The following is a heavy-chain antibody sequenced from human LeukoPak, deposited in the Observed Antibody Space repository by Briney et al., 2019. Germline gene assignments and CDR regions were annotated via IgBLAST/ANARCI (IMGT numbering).Heavy chain of an antibody. J-gene: IGHJ3*02. V-gene: IGHV4-34*01. D-gene: IGHD3-10*01. Sequence: PSETLSLTCAVFGGSFSDYSWTWIRQTPGEGLEWIGEINHRGGTNYNPSLKSRLTISVDTSKNQFSLNLTSVTAADTAVYYCASGVGEFFPDAFNIWGQGTMVGVFS. CDR2: INHRGGT. CDR1: GGSFSDYS. CDR3: ASGVGEFFPDAFNI.